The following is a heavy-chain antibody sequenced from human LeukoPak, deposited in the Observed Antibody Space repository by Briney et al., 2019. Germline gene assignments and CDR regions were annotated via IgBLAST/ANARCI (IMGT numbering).Heavy chain of an antibody. J-gene: IGHJ3*02. Sequence: GGSLRLSCAASGFTFSSYWMSWVRQAPGKGLEWVANIKQDGSEKYYVDSVKGRFTISRDNSKNTLYLQMNSLRAEDTAVYYCAKGVRFLEWLPDDAFDIWGQGTMVTVSS. CDR1: GFTFSSYW. D-gene: IGHD3-3*01. V-gene: IGHV3-7*03. CDR2: IKQDGSEK. CDR3: AKGVRFLEWLPDDAFDI.